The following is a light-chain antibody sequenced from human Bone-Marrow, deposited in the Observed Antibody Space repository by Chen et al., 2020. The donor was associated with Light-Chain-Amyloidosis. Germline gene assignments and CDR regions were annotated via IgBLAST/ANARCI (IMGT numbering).Light chain of an antibody. CDR2: DAS. V-gene: IGKV3-20*01. CDR3: QQYCCSPRT. Sequence: EIVLTQSPGTLSLSPGERATLSCRASQSVSNNYFAWFQQKPGQAPRLLIYDASTRATGIPDRFSGSGSGTDFTLTISRLEPEDVAVYYCQQYCCSPRTFGQGTKGEIK. J-gene: IGKJ1*01. CDR1: QSVSNNY.